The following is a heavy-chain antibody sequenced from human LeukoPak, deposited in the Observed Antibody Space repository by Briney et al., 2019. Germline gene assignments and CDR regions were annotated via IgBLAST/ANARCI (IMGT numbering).Heavy chain of an antibody. CDR3: ARDPSNSSGWMTWFDP. CDR1: GYTFTSYG. Sequence: ASVNVSCKASGYTFTSYGISWVRQAAGQGLGGMGWISAYNGDTNYAQKLQGRVTMTTDTPTSTAYMELRSLRSDDTAVYYCARDPSNSSGWMTWFDPWGQGTLVTVSS. CDR2: ISAYNGDT. J-gene: IGHJ5*02. V-gene: IGHV1-18*01. D-gene: IGHD6-19*01.